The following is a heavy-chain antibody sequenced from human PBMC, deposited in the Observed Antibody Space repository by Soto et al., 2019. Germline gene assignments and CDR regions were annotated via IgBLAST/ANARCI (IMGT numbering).Heavy chain of an antibody. CDR3: ARDPLLRGYSYGLYYFDY. CDR2: INAGNGNT. D-gene: IGHD5-18*01. Sequence: VASVKVSCKASGYTFTSYAMHWGRQAPGQRLEWMGWINAGNGNTKYSQKFQGRVTITRDTSASTAYMELSSLRSEDTAVYYCARDPLLRGYSYGLYYFDYWGQGTLVTVS. J-gene: IGHJ4*02. V-gene: IGHV1-3*01. CDR1: GYTFTSYA.